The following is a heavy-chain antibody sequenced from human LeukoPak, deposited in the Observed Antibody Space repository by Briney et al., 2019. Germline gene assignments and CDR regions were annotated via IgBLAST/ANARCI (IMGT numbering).Heavy chain of an antibody. CDR1: GFTFSSFS. CDR3: ATRAFSSTTYGFGF. V-gene: IGHV3-30*02. D-gene: IGHD3-16*01. Sequence: GGSLRLSCAASGFTFSSFSMHWVRQAPGKGLEWVAFIRSDGSDKYYADSLKGRSTISRDNSKNTLYLQLNNLRTEDTAVYHCATRAFSSTTYGFGFWGQGTLVTVSS. J-gene: IGHJ4*02. CDR2: IRSDGSDK.